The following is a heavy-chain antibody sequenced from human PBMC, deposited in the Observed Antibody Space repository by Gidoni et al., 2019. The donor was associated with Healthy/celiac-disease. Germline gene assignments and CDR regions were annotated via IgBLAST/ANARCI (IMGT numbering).Heavy chain of an antibody. CDR1: GFTFSGSA. J-gene: IGHJ4*02. V-gene: IGHV3-73*01. CDR2: IRSKANSYAT. Sequence: EVQLVESGGGLVQPGGSLKLSCAASGFTFSGSAMHWVRQASGKGLEWVGRIRSKANSYATAYAASVKGRFTISRDDSKNTAYLQMNSLKTEDTAVYYCTRHRYCGGDCYYFDYWGQGTLVTVSS. CDR3: TRHRYCGGDCYYFDY. D-gene: IGHD2-21*02.